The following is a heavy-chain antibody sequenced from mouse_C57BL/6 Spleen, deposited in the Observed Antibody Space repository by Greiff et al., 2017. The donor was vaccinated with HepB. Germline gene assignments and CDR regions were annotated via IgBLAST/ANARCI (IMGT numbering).Heavy chain of an antibody. CDR2: ISSGSSTI. Sequence: EVMLVESGGGLVKPGGSLKLSCAASGFTFSDYGMHWVRQAPEKGLEWVAYISSGSSTIYYADTVKGRFTISRDKDKNTMFLQMTSLRSEDAAMYYCARQDGYSWFAYWGQGTLVTVSA. D-gene: IGHD2-3*01. V-gene: IGHV5-17*01. CDR1: GFTFSDYG. CDR3: ARQDGYSWFAY. J-gene: IGHJ3*01.